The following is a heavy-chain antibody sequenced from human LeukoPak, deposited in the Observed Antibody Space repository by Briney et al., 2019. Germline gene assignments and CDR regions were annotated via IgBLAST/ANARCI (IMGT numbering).Heavy chain of an antibody. CDR1: GFTFSTYS. V-gene: IGHV3-48*01. J-gene: IGHJ4*02. CDR3: ARDPADD. CDR2: ISSSSTI. Sequence: GGSLRLSCAASGFTFSTYSMNWVRQAPGKGLEWVSYISSSSTIYYADSVKGRFTISRDNAKNSLYLQMNSLRAEDTAVYYCARDPADDWGQGTLVTVSS.